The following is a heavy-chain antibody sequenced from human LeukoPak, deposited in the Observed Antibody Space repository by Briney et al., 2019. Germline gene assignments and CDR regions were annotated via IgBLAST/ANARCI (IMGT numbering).Heavy chain of an antibody. CDR1: GDSIISNNW. CDR2: IYHSGRT. J-gene: IGHJ4*02. Sequence: SETLSLTCAVTGDSIISNNWWSWVRQPPGKGLEWIGEIYHSGRTNYNPSLKSRVTISVDNSNNQFSLKLSSVTAADTAIYYCARELAVTGQIDYWGQGTLVTVSS. CDR3: ARELAVTGQIDY. D-gene: IGHD4-11*01. V-gene: IGHV4-4*02.